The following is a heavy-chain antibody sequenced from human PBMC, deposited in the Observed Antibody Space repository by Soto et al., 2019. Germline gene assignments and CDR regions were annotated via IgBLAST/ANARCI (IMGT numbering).Heavy chain of an antibody. CDR1: GGSISSGGYS. CDR2: IYHSGST. CDR3: ARGGSYYDSSGYYYGYFDY. D-gene: IGHD3-22*01. J-gene: IGHJ4*02. Sequence: SETLSLTCAVSGGSISSGGYSWSWIRQPPGKGLEWIGYIYHSGSTYYNPSLKSRVTISVDRSKNQFSLKLSSVTAADTAVYYCARGGSYYDSSGYYYGYFDYWGQGTLVTVSS. V-gene: IGHV4-30-2*01.